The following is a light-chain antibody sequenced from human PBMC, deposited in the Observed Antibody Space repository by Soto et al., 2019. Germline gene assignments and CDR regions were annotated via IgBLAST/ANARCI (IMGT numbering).Light chain of an antibody. CDR1: QNILSSSNNKNF. CDR3: QQYYTAPIT. Sequence: DIVMTQSPDSVAVSLGERATINCKSSQNILSSSNNKNFLAWYQQRPGQPLKLLISWASIRESGVPDRFSGTGSGTDFTLTVSSLQAEDVAVYYCQQYYTAPITFGQGTRLEIK. V-gene: IGKV4-1*01. CDR2: WAS. J-gene: IGKJ5*01.